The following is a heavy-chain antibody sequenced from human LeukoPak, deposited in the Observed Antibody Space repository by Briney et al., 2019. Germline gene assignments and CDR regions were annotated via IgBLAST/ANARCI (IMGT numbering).Heavy chain of an antibody. V-gene: IGHV3-11*01. CDR2: ISSSGRTS. D-gene: IGHD6-13*01. J-gene: IGHJ4*02. CDR1: GFTFSDYY. CDR3: ARGPSSWYSRWYFDY. Sequence: GGSLRLSCAVSGFTFSDYYMSWIRQAPGKGLEWVSYISSSGRTSYYADSVKGRFTISRDNAKNSLYLQMNSLRAEDTAVYYCARGPSSWYSRWYFDYWGQGTLLTVSP.